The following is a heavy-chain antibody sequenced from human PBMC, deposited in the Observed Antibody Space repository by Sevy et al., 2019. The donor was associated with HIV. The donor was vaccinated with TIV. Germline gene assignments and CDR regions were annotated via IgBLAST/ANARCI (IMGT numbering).Heavy chain of an antibody. CDR1: DGSVSGYF. CDR2: IHHGGTT. CDR3: TRLDSSGHSDY. J-gene: IGHJ4*02. D-gene: IGHD3-22*01. V-gene: IGHV4-59*02. Sequence: SETLSLTCTVSDGSVSGYFWSWIRQPPGRGLEWIGNIHHGGTTKYNPSLQRRLTISIDTSKNQFSLILTSATAADTAVYYCTRLDSSGHSDYWGQGTPVTVSS.